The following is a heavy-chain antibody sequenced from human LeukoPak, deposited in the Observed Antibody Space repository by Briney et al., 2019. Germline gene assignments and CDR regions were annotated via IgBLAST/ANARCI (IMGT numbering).Heavy chain of an antibody. CDR1: GSTFTRYT. CDR2: VLYNGSKK. V-gene: IGHV3-30*04. D-gene: IGHD2-21*01. CDR3: VRDNYGGILDF. Sequence: GGSLRLSCAASGSTFTRYTMHWVRQAPGKGLEWVALVLYNGSKKYYADSVKGRFTLSRDNSKNTLSLEMNALRGDDTAVYYCVRDNYGGILDFWGQGTLVTVSS. J-gene: IGHJ4*02.